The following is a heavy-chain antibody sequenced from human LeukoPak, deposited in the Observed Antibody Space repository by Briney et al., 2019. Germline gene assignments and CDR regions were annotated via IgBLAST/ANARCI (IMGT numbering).Heavy chain of an antibody. CDR1: GGSISSSNW. Sequence: SETLSLTCAVSGGSISSSNWWSWVRQPPGKGLEWIGEIYHSGSTNYNPSLKSRVTISVDKSKNQFSLKLSSVTAADTAVYYCARVAAAGPYYFDYWGQGTLVTVTS. CDR3: ARVAAAGPYYFDY. J-gene: IGHJ4*02. CDR2: IYHSGST. V-gene: IGHV4-4*02. D-gene: IGHD6-13*01.